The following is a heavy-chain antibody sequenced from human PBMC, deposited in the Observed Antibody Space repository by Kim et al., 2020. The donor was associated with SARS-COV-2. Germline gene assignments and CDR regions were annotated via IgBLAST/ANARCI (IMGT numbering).Heavy chain of an antibody. CDR1: GYTFTSYY. Sequence: ASVKVSCKASGYTFTSYYMHWVRQAPGQGLEWMGMINLSADRTNYAQNFQGRVTTTRDTSTSTVYMELSSLRSEDTAMYYCAREPPGATDGFDYWGQGTLVTVSS. CDR2: INLSADRT. V-gene: IGHV1-46*01. J-gene: IGHJ4*02. CDR3: AREPPGATDGFDY. D-gene: IGHD1-1*01.